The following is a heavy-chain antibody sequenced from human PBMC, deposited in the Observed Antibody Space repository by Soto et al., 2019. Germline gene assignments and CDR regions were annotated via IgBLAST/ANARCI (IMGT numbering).Heavy chain of an antibody. J-gene: IGHJ6*02. D-gene: IGHD3-3*01. CDR1: GGPISCGDDY. Sequence: SQTISLTCTVAGGPISCGDDYWSWIRQPPEKGLEWIGYIYYSGSTYYNPSLKSRVTISVDTSKNQFSLKLSSVTAADTAVYYCAGRGYYDFWSGYWFYYYGMDVWGQGTTVTVSS. CDR2: IYYSGST. V-gene: IGHV4-30-4*01. CDR3: AGRGYYDFWSGYWFYYYGMDV.